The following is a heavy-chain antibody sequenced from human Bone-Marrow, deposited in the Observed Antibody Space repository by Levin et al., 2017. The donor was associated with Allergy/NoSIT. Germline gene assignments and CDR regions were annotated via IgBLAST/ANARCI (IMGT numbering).Heavy chain of an antibody. Sequence: SETLSLTCAVYGGSFSGYYWSWIRQPPGKGLEWIGEINHSGSTNYNPSLKSRVTISVDTSKNQFSLKLSSVTAADTAVYYCARGASGQDYYDYGMDGWGQGTTVTVSS. D-gene: IGHD6-19*01. CDR3: ARGASGQDYYDYGMDG. CDR1: GGSFSGYY. CDR2: INHSGST. J-gene: IGHJ6*02. V-gene: IGHV4-34*01.